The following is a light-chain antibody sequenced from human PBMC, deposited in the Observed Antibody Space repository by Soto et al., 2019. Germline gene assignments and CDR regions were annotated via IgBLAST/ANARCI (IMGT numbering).Light chain of an antibody. CDR3: QSYDSSLSGYVV. V-gene: IGLV1-40*01. J-gene: IGLJ2*01. CDR1: SSNIGAGYD. Sequence: QPVLTQPPSVSGAPGQRVTISCTGSSSNIGAGYDVHWYQQLPGTAPKLLIYGNSNRPSGVPDRFSGSKSGTSASLAITGLQAEDEADYYCQSYDSSLSGYVVFGGWTQLTVL. CDR2: GNS.